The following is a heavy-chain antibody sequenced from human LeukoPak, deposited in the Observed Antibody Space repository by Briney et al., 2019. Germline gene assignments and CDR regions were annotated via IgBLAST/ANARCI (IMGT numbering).Heavy chain of an antibody. Sequence: SETLSLTCTVSGGSISSSSYYWGWIRQPPGKGLEWIGSIYYSGSTYYNPSLKSRVTISVDTSKNRFSLKLSSVTAADTAVYYCARLGVIINWFDPWGQGTLVTVSS. CDR1: GGSISSSSYY. CDR3: ARLGVIINWFDP. J-gene: IGHJ5*02. V-gene: IGHV4-39*01. D-gene: IGHD2-8*01. CDR2: IYYSGST.